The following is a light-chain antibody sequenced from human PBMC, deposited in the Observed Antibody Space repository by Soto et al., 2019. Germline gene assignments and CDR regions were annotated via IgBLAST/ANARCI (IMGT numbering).Light chain of an antibody. J-gene: IGKJ2*01. V-gene: IGKV3-11*01. CDR1: QSVSSS. Sequence: ETILPQSPATLSLSPGEGATLSCRASQSVSSSLAWYQQKPGQAPRLLIYAASIRATGIPARFSGSGSGTDYTLTISNPEPEDFENYYGQQHSNWPASIGKGTKVDIK. CDR2: AAS. CDR3: QQHSNWPAS.